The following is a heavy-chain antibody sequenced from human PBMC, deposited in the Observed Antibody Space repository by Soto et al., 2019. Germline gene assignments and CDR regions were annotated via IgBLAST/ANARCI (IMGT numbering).Heavy chain of an antibody. CDR3: AKDTLETHYYYYGMDV. Sequence: GGSLRLSCAASGFTFSSYGMHWVRQAPGKGLEWVAVISYDGSNKYYADSVKGRFTISRDNSKNTLYLQMNSLRAEDTAVYYSAKDTLETHYYYYGMDVWGQGTTVTVSS. J-gene: IGHJ6*02. CDR2: ISYDGSNK. V-gene: IGHV3-30*18. CDR1: GFTFSSYG. D-gene: IGHD1-1*01.